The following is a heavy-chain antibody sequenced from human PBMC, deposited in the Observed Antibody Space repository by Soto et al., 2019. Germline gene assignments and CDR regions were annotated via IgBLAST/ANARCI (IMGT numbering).Heavy chain of an antibody. D-gene: IGHD3-22*01. CDR2: IGTAGDT. J-gene: IGHJ1*01. V-gene: IGHV3-13*01. CDR3: ARRGITMRYFQH. Sequence: EVQLVESGGGLVQPGGSLRLSCAASGFTFSSYDMHWVRQATGKGLEWVSAIGTAGDTYYPGSVKGRFTISRENAKNSLYLQMNSLRAEDTAVYYCARRGITMRYFQHWGQGTLVTVSS. CDR1: GFTFSSYD.